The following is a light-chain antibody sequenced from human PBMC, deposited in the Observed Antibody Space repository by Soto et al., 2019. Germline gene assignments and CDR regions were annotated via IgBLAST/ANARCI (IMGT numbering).Light chain of an antibody. CDR2: GTS. J-gene: IGKJ2*01. CDR3: QQYNTYSYT. Sequence: GDRVTITCRASQDIRNDLGWYQQKPGKAPKLLIYGTSNLQSGVPSRFSGSGSGTDFTLTISSLQPEDFATYYCQQYNTYSYTFGQGTKLEL. CDR1: QDIRND. V-gene: IGKV1-6*01.